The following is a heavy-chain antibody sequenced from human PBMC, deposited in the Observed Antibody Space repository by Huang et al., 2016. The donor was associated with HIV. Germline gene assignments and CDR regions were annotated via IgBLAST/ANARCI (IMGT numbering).Heavy chain of an antibody. V-gene: IGHV3-7*03. D-gene: IGHD1-7*01. CDR3: ATKTGAMDI. Sequence: VESGGRLVQPGGSIRLSCVGSTFTFGAYWMSWVRQTPGKGLEWVANIRQDESEKYYVDSVKGRFNISRNNAKKVLFLEMNNVTGEDTATYYCATKTGAMDIWGQGTTVTVS. J-gene: IGHJ6*02. CDR1: TFTFGAYW. CDR2: IRQDESEK.